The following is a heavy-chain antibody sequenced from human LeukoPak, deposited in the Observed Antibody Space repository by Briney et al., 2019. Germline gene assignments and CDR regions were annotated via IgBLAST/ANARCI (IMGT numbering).Heavy chain of an antibody. J-gene: IGHJ4*02. CDR1: GGSFSGYY. Sequence: SSETLSLTCAVYGGSFSGYYWSWIRQPPGKGLEWIGEINHSGSTNYNPSLKSRVTISVDTSKNQFSLRLSSVTAADTAVYFCARDSRYCSGGNCHLRFDYWGQGILVTVSS. CDR3: ARDSRYCSGGNCHLRFDY. CDR2: INHSGST. V-gene: IGHV4-34*01. D-gene: IGHD2-15*01.